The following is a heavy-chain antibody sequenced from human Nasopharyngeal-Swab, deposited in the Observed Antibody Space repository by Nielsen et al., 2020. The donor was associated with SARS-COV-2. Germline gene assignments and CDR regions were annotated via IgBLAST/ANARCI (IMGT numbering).Heavy chain of an antibody. D-gene: IGHD1-1*01. CDR1: GFTFDDYT. J-gene: IGHJ4*02. CDR3: ARDLRSSPRLDY. V-gene: IGHV3-43*01. Sequence: GGSLRFSCAASGFTFDDYTMHWVRQAPGKGLEWVSLISWDGGSTYYADSVKGRFTISRDNAKNSLYLQMNSLRAEDTAVYYCARDLRSSPRLDYWGQGTLVTVSS. CDR2: ISWDGGST.